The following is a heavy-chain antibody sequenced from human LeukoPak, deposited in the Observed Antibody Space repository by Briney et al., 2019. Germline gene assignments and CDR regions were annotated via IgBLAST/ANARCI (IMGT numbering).Heavy chain of an antibody. J-gene: IGHJ3*02. CDR3: AREGLYSSSWSAFDI. CDR2: ISSSRSYI. V-gene: IGHV3-21*01. Sequence: GGSLRLSCAASGFTFSSYSMNWVRQPPGKGLEWVSSISSSRSYIYYADSVKGRFTISRDNAKNSLYLQMNSLRAEDTAVYYCAREGLYSSSWSAFDIWGQGTMVTVSS. D-gene: IGHD6-13*01. CDR1: GFTFSSYS.